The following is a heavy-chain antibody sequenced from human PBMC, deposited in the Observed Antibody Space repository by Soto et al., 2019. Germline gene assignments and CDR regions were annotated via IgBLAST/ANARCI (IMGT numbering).Heavy chain of an antibody. J-gene: IGHJ4*02. CDR3: TTGTLRITMILVVSFDY. Sequence: EVQLVESGGGLVKPGGSLRLSCAASGFTFSNAWMNWVRQAPGKGLEWVGRIKSKTDGGTTDYAAPVKGRFTISRDDSKNTLYLQMNSLKTEDTAVYYCTTGTLRITMILVVSFDYWGQGTLVTVSS. V-gene: IGHV3-15*07. CDR1: GFTFSNAW. D-gene: IGHD3-22*01. CDR2: IKSKTDGGTT.